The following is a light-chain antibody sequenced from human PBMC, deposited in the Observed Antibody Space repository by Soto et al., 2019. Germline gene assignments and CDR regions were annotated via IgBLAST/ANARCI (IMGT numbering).Light chain of an antibody. CDR2: DAS. CDR1: PSVSNS. CDR3: QQSYTTPQT. J-gene: IGKJ3*01. V-gene: IGKV3-11*01. Sequence: EIVLTQSPATLSLSPGERATLSCRASPSVSNSLAWYQQKPGQPPRLLIYDASNRATGIPARFSGSGSGTDFTLTISSLQPEDFGTYYCQQSYTTPQTFGPGTKVDIK.